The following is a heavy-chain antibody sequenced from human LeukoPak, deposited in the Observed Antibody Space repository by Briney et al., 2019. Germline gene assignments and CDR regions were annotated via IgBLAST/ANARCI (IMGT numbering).Heavy chain of an antibody. V-gene: IGHV1-46*01. Sequence: ASVKVCCKASGYTFTSYVMNWVRQAPGQGLEWMGITNPSGVSTSYAQKFQGRVTMTRDTSTSTVYMELSSLRSEDTAVYYCARGAPVVVPSDYGPGYFRHWGQGTLVTVSS. CDR2: TNPSGVST. J-gene: IGHJ1*01. CDR3: ARGAPVVVPSDYGPGYFRH. CDR1: GYTFTSYV. D-gene: IGHD2-15*01.